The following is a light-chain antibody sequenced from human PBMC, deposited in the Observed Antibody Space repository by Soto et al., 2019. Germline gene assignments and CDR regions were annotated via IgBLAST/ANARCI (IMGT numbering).Light chain of an antibody. CDR2: AAS. CDR1: QSISNH. CDR3: QQSYSSPPT. J-gene: IGKJ1*01. V-gene: IGKV1-39*01. Sequence: DIQMTQSPSSLSASVEDRVIITCRASQSISNHLNWYQQKPGKAPKLLIFAASSLQSGVPSRFSGSRSGPDFNLTISSLKPEDFENYYCQQSYSSPPTFGQGTRWISN.